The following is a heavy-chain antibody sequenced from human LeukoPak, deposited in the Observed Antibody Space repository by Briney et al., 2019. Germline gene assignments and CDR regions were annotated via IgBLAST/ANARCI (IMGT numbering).Heavy chain of an antibody. CDR3: ARDPHYYDSSGYRGYAFDI. J-gene: IGHJ3*02. CDR2: IIPIFGTA. V-gene: IGHV1-69*13. D-gene: IGHD3-22*01. Sequence: SVKVSCKASGYTFTIYAISWVRQAPGQGLEWMGGIIPIFGTANYAQKFQGRVTITADESTSTAYMELSSLRSEDTAVYYCARDPHYYDSSGYRGYAFDIWGQGTMVTVSS. CDR1: GYTFTIYA.